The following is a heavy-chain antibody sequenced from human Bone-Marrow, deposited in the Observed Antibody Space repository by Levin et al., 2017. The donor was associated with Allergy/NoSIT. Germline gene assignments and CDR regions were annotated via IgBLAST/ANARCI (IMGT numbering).Heavy chain of an antibody. V-gene: IGHV6-1*01. CDR2: TYYRSKWYN. D-gene: IGHD3-16*01. Sequence: SETLSLTCAISGDSVSSNSAAWNWIRQSPSRGLEWLGRTYYRSKWYNDYAVFVKSRITVNPDTSKNQFSLQLSSVTPEDTAIYYCARDGGYANDYFDYWGQGTLVTVSS. CDR1: GDSVSSNSAA. CDR3: ARDGGYANDYFDY. J-gene: IGHJ4*02.